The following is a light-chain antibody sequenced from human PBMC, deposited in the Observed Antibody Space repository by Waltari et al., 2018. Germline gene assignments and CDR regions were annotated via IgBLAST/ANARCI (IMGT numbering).Light chain of an antibody. CDR1: SRDVGFYDL. CDR2: EVI. J-gene: IGLJ3*02. CDR3: CSYVGRNSWV. Sequence: HSALTPPASVSASPGPSSTIYCTGTSRDVGFYDLVSWYQQHSDKAPKPLVYEVIERPSGVSNRFSGSKSGNTASLTISVLQAEDEADYYCCSYVGRNSWVFGGGTKVTVL. V-gene: IGLV2-23*02.